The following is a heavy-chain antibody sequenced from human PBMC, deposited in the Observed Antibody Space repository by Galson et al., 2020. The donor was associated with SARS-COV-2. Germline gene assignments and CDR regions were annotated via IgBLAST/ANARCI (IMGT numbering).Heavy chain of an antibody. CDR3: ARDPTLSMGQQLVIDY. D-gene: IGHD6-13*01. CDR2: ISSEASNK. CDR1: GFTFSSYD. V-gene: IGHV3-30*04. J-gene: IGHJ4*02. Sequence: GGSLRLSCAASGFTFSSYDMHWVRQAPGKGLEWVAVISSEASNKYYADSVKGRFTISRDNSKNTLYLQMNSLRAEDTAGYYCARDPTLSMGQQLVIDYWGQGTRVTVSS.